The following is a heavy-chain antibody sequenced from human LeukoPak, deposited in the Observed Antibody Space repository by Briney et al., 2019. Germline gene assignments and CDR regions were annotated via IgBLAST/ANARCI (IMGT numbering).Heavy chain of an antibody. CDR2: IFIHGDET. J-gene: IGHJ4*02. Sequence: PGGSLRLSCAASGFTFSSYAMSWVRQAPGKGLEWVSGIFIHGDETYHAESVKGRFTTSRDNSKSTLYLQMNSLRADDTAVYYCEGTYYYDSSDDYWGQGTLVTVSS. CDR1: GFTFSSYA. V-gene: IGHV3-23*01. D-gene: IGHD3-22*01. CDR3: EGTYYYDSSDDY.